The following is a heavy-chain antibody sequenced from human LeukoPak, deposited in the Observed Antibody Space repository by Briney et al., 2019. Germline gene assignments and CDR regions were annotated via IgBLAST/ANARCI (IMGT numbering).Heavy chain of an antibody. CDR1: GFTFSGYA. CDR3: AKMVREFYTISYYFDY. V-gene: IGHV3-23*01. J-gene: IGHJ4*02. CDR2: MSGSCAGT. Sequence: PGGSLRLSCAASGFTFSGYAMNWVRQARGKGLEWVSGMSGSCAGTYYADSVNGRFTISRDNSKNTLYLQMNSLRADDTAVYYCAKMVREFYTISYYFDYWGQGTLVTVSS. D-gene: IGHD2-8*01.